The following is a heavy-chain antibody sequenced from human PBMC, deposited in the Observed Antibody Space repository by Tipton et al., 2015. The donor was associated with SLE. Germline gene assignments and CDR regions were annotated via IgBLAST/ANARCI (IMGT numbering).Heavy chain of an antibody. CDR2: IIPIFGTA. J-gene: IGHJ3*02. CDR3: ARDRGAVAAFDI. Sequence: QSGPEVKKPGPSVKVSCKASGGTFSSYAISWVRQAPGQGLEWMGGIIPIFGTANYAQKFQGRVTITTDESTSTAYMELSSLRSDDTAVYYCARDRGAVAAFDIWGQGTMVTVSS. V-gene: IGHV1-69*05. D-gene: IGHD6-19*01. CDR1: GGTFSSYA.